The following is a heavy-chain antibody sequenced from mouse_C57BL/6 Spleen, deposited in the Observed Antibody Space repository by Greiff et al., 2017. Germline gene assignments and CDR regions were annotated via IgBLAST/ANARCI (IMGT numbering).Heavy chain of an antibody. Sequence: QVQLQQSGAELARPGASVKLSCKASGYTFTSYGISWVKQRTGQGLEWIGEIYPRSGNTYYNEKFKGKATLTADKSSSTAYMELRSLTSEDSAVYFCARSGGGDDYDGDFDYWGQGTTLTVSS. CDR1: GYTFTSYG. V-gene: IGHV1-81*01. D-gene: IGHD2-4*01. CDR2: IYPRSGNT. CDR3: ARSGGGDDYDGDFDY. J-gene: IGHJ2*01.